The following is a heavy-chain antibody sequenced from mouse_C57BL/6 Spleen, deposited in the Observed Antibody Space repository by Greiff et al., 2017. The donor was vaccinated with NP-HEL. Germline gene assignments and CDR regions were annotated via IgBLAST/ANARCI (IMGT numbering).Heavy chain of an antibody. CDR1: GFTFSSYA. CDR3: TRDGYYERSAMDY. Sequence: EVKLVESGEGLVKPGGSLKLSCAASGFTFSSYAMSWVRQTPETRLEWVAYISSGGDYIYYADTVKGRFTISRDNARNTLYLQMSSLKSEDTAMYYCTRDGYYERSAMDYWGQGTSVTVSS. D-gene: IGHD2-3*01. V-gene: IGHV5-9-1*02. CDR2: ISSGGDYI. J-gene: IGHJ4*01.